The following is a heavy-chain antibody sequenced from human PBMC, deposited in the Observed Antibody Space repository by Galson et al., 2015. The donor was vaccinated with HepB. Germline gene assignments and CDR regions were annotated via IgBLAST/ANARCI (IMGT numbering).Heavy chain of an antibody. CDR3: ARDGTAGGYDWGPRSGFDY. J-gene: IGHJ4*02. CDR1: GYTFTSFG. Sequence: SVKVSCKASGYTFTSFGINWVRQAPGQGLEWMGWISAYNGHTNYARKFQGRVTMTTDISTNTAYLELRSLRSDDTAVYYCARDGTAGGYDWGPRSGFDYWGQGTLVTVSS. V-gene: IGHV1-18*04. CDR2: ISAYNGHT. D-gene: IGHD5-12*01.